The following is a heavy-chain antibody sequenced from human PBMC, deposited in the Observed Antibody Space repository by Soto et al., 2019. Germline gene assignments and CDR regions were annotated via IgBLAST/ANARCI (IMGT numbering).Heavy chain of an antibody. V-gene: IGHV1-69*13. CDR2: IIPIFGTA. J-gene: IGHJ6*02. CDR3: ARDLLELGRGGPTTYGVDV. CDR1: GGTFSSYA. Sequence: ASVKVSCKASGGTFSSYAISWVRQAPGQGLEWMGGIIPIFGTANYAQKFQGRVTITADESTSTAYMELSSLRSEDTAVYYCARDLLELGRGGPTTYGVDVWGQGTTVTVSS. D-gene: IGHD1-7*01.